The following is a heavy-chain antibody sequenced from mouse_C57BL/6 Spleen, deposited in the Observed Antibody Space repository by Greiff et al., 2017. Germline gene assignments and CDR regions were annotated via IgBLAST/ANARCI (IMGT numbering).Heavy chain of an antibody. CDR1: GYAFTNYL. CDR3: ARSSYGSSPWFAY. V-gene: IGHV1-54*01. D-gene: IGHD1-1*01. Sequence: QVQLQQSGAELVRPGTSVKVSCKASGYAFTNYLIEWVKQRPGQGLEWIGVINPGSGGTNYNEKFKGKAPLTADKSSSTAYMQLSSLTSEDSAVYFCARSSYGSSPWFAYWGQGTLVTVSA. J-gene: IGHJ3*01. CDR2: INPGSGGT.